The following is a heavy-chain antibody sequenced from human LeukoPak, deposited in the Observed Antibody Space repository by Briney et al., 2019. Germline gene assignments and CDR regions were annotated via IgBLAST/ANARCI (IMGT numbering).Heavy chain of an antibody. V-gene: IGHV3-21*04. J-gene: IGHJ3*02. CDR1: GFTFSSYS. CDR3: ARVRRGPDAFGI. CDR2: ISSSSSYI. Sequence: GGSLRLSCAASGFTFSSYSMNWVRQAPGEGLEWVSSISSSSSYIFYADSVKGRFTISRDNAKNSLYLQMNSLRAEDTAVYYCARVRRGPDAFGIWGQGTMVTVSS.